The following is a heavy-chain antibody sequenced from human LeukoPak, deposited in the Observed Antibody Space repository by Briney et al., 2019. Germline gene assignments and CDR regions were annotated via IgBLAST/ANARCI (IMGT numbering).Heavy chain of an antibody. CDR2: INYSGSA. D-gene: IGHD3-10*01. CDR3: ARGSTYYYGSGSYYYNY. CDR1: DGSFSDYY. V-gene: IGHV4-34*01. Sequence: SETLSLTCAVYDGSFSDYYWSWIRQFPGEGLEWIGEINYSGSATYNPSLKSRVTILVDTSKNQFSLKLSSVTAADTAVYYCARGSTYYYGSGSYYYNYWGQGTLVTVSS. J-gene: IGHJ4*02.